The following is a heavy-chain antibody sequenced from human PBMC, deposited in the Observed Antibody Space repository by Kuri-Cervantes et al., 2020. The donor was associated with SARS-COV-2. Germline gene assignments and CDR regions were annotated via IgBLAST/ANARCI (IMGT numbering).Heavy chain of an antibody. Sequence: AAVKVSCKASGSTFTSYGISWVRQAPGQGLEWMGWISAYNGNTNYAQKLQGRVTMTTDTSTSTAYMELRSLRTDDTAVYYGARDQRWGRGGYYYYGMDVWGHGTTVTVSS. J-gene: IGHJ6*02. V-gene: IGHV1-18*01. CDR2: ISAYNGNT. D-gene: IGHD3-16*01. CDR3: ARDQRWGRGGYYYYGMDV. CDR1: GSTFTSYG.